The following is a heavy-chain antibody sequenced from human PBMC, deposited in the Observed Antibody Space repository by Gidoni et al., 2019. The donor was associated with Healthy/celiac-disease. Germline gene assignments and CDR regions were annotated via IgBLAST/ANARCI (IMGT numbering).Heavy chain of an antibody. CDR3: ARADLRFLEKGLYYYYGMDV. J-gene: IGHJ6*02. Sequence: EVPLVESGGCLVQPVVSLSLSCAASGFPLRSFAMTWVRQAPGKGLELGSYISSSGSNRYYADDVQGRFTISRDKAKNSLYLQMNSLRAEDTAVYYCARADLRFLEKGLYYYYGMDVWGQGTTVTVSS. CDR2: ISSSGSNR. V-gene: IGHV3-48*03. CDR1: GFPLRSFA. D-gene: IGHD3-3*01.